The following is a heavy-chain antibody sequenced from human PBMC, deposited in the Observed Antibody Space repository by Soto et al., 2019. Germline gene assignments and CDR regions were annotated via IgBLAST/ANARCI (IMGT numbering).Heavy chain of an antibody. CDR3: ARAPGNWNDYYFDY. CDR2: ISYDGSNK. D-gene: IGHD1-1*01. V-gene: IGHV3-30-3*01. CDR1: GFTFISYA. J-gene: IGHJ4*02. Sequence: GGSLRLSCAASGFTFISYAMHWVRQAPGKGLEWVAVISYDGSNKYYADSVKGRFTISRDNSKNTLYLQMNSLGAEDTAVYYCARAPGNWNDYYFDYWGQGTLVTVSS.